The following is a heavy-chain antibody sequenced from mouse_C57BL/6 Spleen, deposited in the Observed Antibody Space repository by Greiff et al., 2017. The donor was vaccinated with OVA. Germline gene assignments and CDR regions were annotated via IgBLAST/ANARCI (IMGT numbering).Heavy chain of an antibody. CDR1: GYTFTDYN. J-gene: IGHJ1*03. CDR3: AREGDYEGYWYCDV. D-gene: IGHD2-4*01. Sequence: EVQLQQSGPELVKPGASVKIPCKASGYTFTDYNMDWVKQSHGKSLEWIGDINPNNGGTIYNQKFKGQATLTVDKSSSTAYMELRSLTSEDTAVYYCAREGDYEGYWYCDVWGTETTVTVSS. CDR2: INPNNGGT. V-gene: IGHV1-18*01.